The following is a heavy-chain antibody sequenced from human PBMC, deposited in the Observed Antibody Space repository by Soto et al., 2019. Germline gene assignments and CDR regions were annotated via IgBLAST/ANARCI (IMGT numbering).Heavy chain of an antibody. CDR3: ARVGCSSTSCQFLPPYYYYYMDV. CDR1: GFTFSSYS. Sequence: EVQLVESGGGLVKPGGSLRLSCAASGFTFSSYSMNWVRQAPGKGLEWVSSISSSSSYIYYADSVKGRFTISRDNAKNSLYLQMNSLRAEDTAVYYCARVGCSSTSCQFLPPYYYYYMDVWGKGTTVTVSS. V-gene: IGHV3-21*01. J-gene: IGHJ6*03. D-gene: IGHD2-2*01. CDR2: ISSSSSYI.